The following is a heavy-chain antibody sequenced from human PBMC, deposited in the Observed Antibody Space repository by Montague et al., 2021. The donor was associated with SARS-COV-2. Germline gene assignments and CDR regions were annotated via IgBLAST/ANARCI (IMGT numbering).Heavy chain of an antibody. CDR3: AGVMVPPLY. V-gene: IGHV3-66*01. CDR1: GFTVSSNY. J-gene: IGHJ4*02. CDR2: IYSGGST. D-gene: IGHD2/OR15-2a*01. Sequence: SRRLSCAASGFTVSSNYMSLFRQAPGKGLEWVSVIYSGGSTYYADSVKGRFTISRDNSKNTLYLQMNSLRAEDTAVYYCAGVMVPPLYWGQGTLVTVSS.